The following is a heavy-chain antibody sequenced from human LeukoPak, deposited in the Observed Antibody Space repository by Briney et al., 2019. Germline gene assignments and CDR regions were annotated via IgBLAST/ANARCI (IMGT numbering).Heavy chain of an antibody. V-gene: IGHV1-69*13. CDR2: IIPMFGTA. CDR3: ARDRLYYDILTGYLPPYFDY. J-gene: IGHJ4*02. CDR1: GGTFSSYA. Sequence: ASVKVSCKASGGTFSSYAISWVRQAPGQGLAWMGGIIPMFGTATYAQEFQGRVTITADESTSTAYMELSSLRSEDTAVYYCARDRLYYDILTGYLPPYFDYWGQGTLVTVSS. D-gene: IGHD3-9*01.